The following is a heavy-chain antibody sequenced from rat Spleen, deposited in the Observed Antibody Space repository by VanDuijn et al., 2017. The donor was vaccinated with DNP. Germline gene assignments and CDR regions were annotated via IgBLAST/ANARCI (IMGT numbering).Heavy chain of an antibody. CDR3: TRIGDLHNGGDGDALDA. Sequence: EVQLVESGGGLVQPGRSLKLSCAASGFTFSDYYMAWVRQAPTKGLEWVAYMRYEGDNTYHGDSVKGRFTISRDDTKNTLSLQMDSLRSEDTATYYCTRIGDLHNGGDGDALDAWGQGTLVTVSS. D-gene: IGHD1-1*01. CDR1: GFTFSDYY. CDR2: MRYEGDNT. V-gene: IGHV5-20*01. J-gene: IGHJ3*01.